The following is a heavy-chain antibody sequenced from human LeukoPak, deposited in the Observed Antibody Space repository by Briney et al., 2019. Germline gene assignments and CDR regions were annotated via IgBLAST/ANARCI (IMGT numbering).Heavy chain of an antibody. CDR1: GFTVSSNY. CDR3: ALAITRVRGGGAH. J-gene: IGHJ4*02. Sequence: GGSLRLSCAASGFTVSSNYMSWVRQAPGKGLEWVSVIYSGGSTYYADSVKGRFTISRDNSKNTLYLQMNSLRAEDTAVYYCALAITRVRGGGAHWGQGTLVTVSS. V-gene: IGHV3-53*01. D-gene: IGHD3-10*01. CDR2: IYSGGST.